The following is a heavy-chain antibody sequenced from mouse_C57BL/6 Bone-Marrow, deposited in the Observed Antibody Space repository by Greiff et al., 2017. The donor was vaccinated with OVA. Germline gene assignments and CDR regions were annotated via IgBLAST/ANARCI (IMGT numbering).Heavy chain of an antibody. CDR3: ARGGYSLDAMDY. CDR1: GYTFTNYW. CDR2: IYPGGGYT. J-gene: IGHJ4*01. V-gene: IGHV1-63*01. D-gene: IGHD2-3*01. Sequence: VKLMESGAELVRPGTSVKMSCKASGYTFTNYWIGWAKQRPGHGLEWIGDIYPGGGYTNYNEKFKGKATLTADKSSSTAYMQFSSLTSEDSAIYYCARGGYSLDAMDYWGQGTSVTVSS.